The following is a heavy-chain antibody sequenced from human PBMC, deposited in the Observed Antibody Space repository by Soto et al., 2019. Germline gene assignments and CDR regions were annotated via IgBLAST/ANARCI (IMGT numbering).Heavy chain of an antibody. CDR2: IYYSGST. Sequence: KASETLSLTCTVSGGSISSSSYYWGWIRQPPGKGLEWIGTIYYSGSTYYNPSLKSRVTISVDTSKNQFSLKLTSVTAADTALSYCARCRGDGYNWFEPWGQGTLVTVSS. CDR1: GGSISSSSYY. V-gene: IGHV4-39*01. CDR3: ARCRGDGYNWFEP. D-gene: IGHD3-10*01. J-gene: IGHJ5*02.